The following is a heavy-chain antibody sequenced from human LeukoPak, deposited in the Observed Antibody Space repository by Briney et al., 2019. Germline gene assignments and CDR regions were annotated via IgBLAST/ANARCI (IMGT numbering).Heavy chain of an antibody. J-gene: IGHJ4*02. CDR1: GFTFSSYE. V-gene: IGHV3-48*03. CDR2: ISSSGSTI. D-gene: IGHD5-18*01. Sequence: GGSLRLSWAASGFTFSSYERNWVRQAPGKGLEWVSYISSSGSTIYYADSVKGRFTISRDNAKNSLYLQMNSLRAEDTAVYYCARDGPDTAMVYYFDYWGQGTLVTVSS. CDR3: ARDGPDTAMVYYFDY.